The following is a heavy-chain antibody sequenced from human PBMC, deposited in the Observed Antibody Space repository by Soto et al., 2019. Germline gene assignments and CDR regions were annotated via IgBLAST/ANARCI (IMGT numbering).Heavy chain of an antibody. CDR3: ARTEYYDFWSGYYTYPGHFDY. Sequence: ASVKVSCKASGYTFTSYGISWVRQAPGQGLEWMGWISAYNGNTNYAQKLQGRVTMTTDTSTSTAYMELRSLRSDDTAVYYCARTEYYDFWSGYYTYPGHFDYWGQGTLVTVSS. CDR1: GYTFTSYG. V-gene: IGHV1-18*04. D-gene: IGHD3-3*01. J-gene: IGHJ4*02. CDR2: ISAYNGNT.